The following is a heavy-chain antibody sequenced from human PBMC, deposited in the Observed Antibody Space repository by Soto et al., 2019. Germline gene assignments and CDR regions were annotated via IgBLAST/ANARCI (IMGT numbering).Heavy chain of an antibody. J-gene: IGHJ4*02. V-gene: IGHV3-74*01. Sequence: GGSLRLSCAASGFSFSSYWMHWVRRAPGKGLVWVSRIINDGSRTSFADSVKGRFTISRDNAKNTLFLEMNSLRAEDTAVYYCARGRDGSGALDYWGQGALVTVSS. CDR1: GFSFSSYW. CDR3: ARGRDGSGALDY. D-gene: IGHD6-19*01. CDR2: IINDGSRT.